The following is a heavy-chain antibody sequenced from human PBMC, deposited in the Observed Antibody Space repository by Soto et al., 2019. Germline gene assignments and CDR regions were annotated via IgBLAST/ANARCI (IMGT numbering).Heavy chain of an antibody. CDR2: INHSGST. CDR1: GGSFSGYY. Sequence: QVQLQQWGAGLLKPSETLSLTCAVYGGSFSGYYWSWIRQPPGKGLEWIGEINHSGSTNYNPSLNSPVTISVDASKNQFSLRLSSVTAADAAVYYCARGWSGWRVWLDYWGQGTLVTVSS. D-gene: IGHD6-19*01. CDR3: ARGWSGWRVWLDY. V-gene: IGHV4-34*01. J-gene: IGHJ4*02.